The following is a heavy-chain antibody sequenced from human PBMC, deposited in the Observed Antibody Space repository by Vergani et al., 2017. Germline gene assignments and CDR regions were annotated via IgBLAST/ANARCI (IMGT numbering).Heavy chain of an antibody. CDR1: GFTFNIYA. Sequence: EVRLLESGGGLVQPGGSLRFSCPAPGFTFNIYALRWVRQAPGKGLEWVSTITYNGGRTYYAESVTGRFTISRDNPKTTLLRQLKTLKPEGTGVYYCENDYNIMGALHYWGQGTLVAVSS. D-gene: IGHD5-12*01. J-gene: IGHJ4*02. V-gene: IGHV3-23*01. CDR3: ENDYNIMGALHY. CDR2: ITYNGGRT.